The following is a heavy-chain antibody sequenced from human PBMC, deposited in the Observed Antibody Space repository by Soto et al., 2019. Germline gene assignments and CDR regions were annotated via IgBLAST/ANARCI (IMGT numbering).Heavy chain of an antibody. CDR1: GFTFSSYG. V-gene: IGHV3-33*01. Sequence: QVQLVESGGGVVQPGRSLRLSCAASGFTFSSYGMHWVRQAPGKGLEWVAVIWYDGSNKYYADSVKGRFTISRDNFKNTLYLQMNSLRAEDTAVYYCARGGIAVAGRGPSNWFDPWGQGTLVTVSS. J-gene: IGHJ5*02. CDR3: ARGGIAVAGRGPSNWFDP. CDR2: IWYDGSNK. D-gene: IGHD6-19*01.